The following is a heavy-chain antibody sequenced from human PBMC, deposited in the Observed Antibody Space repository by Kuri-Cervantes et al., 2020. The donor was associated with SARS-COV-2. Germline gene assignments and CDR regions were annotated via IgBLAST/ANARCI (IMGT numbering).Heavy chain of an antibody. V-gene: IGHV1-69*13. CDR1: GGTFSSYA. CDR3: ARGGVIAAAGISEGMDV. Sequence: SVKVSCKASGGTFSSYAISWVRQAPGQGLEWMGGIIPIFGTANYAQKFQGRVTITADESTSTAYMELSSLRSEDTAVYYCARGGVIAAAGISEGMDVWGQGTTVTVSS. J-gene: IGHJ6*02. CDR2: IIPIFGTA. D-gene: IGHD6-13*01.